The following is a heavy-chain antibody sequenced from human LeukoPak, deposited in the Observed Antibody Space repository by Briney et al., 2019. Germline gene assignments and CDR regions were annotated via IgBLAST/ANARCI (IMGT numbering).Heavy chain of an antibody. J-gene: IGHJ6*02. V-gene: IGHV4-39*01. CDR1: GGSISSSSYY. Sequence: PSETLSLTCTVSGGSISSSSYYWGWIRQPPGKGLEWIGSIYYSGSTYYNPSLKSRVTISVDTSKNQFSLKLSSVTAADTAVYYCAVLDIVVVVGPDYYGVDVWGQGTTVTVSS. D-gene: IGHD2-15*01. CDR2: IYYSGST. CDR3: AVLDIVVVVGPDYYGVDV.